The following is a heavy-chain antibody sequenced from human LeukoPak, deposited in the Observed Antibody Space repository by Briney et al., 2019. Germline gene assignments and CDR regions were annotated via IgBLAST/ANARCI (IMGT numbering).Heavy chain of an antibody. Sequence: LGTLSLTCGVSGGSITNTNYWTWVRQPPGKGLEWIGEFNLQGSTNYNPSLMGRVAISVDKSENHISLQLTSVTAADTAVYYCAREGGPYRPLDYSGQGTLVTVSS. V-gene: IGHV4-4*03. CDR2: FNLQGST. CDR3: AREGGPYRPLDY. CDR1: GGSITNTNY. J-gene: IGHJ4*02.